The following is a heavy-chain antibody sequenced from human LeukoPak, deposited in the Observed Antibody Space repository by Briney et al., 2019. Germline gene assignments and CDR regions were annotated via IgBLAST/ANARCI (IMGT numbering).Heavy chain of an antibody. Sequence: TETLSLTCTVSGGSVSTSDYYWGWIRQSPVKGLEWIGDVFYTGKTNYNPSLRGRATISIDTSKNQFSLKLTYVTAADSAVYYCARVFDSWGQGTLVTVSS. CDR2: VFYTGKT. V-gene: IGHV4-39*07. CDR1: GGSVSTSDYY. CDR3: ARVFDS. J-gene: IGHJ4*02.